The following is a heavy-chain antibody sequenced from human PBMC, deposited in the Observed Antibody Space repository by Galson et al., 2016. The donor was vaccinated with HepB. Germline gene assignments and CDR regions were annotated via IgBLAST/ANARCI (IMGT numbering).Heavy chain of an antibody. V-gene: IGHV3-7*03. CDR2: INQDGSPK. J-gene: IGHJ4*02. CDR1: GFTFSNYW. D-gene: IGHD2-21*01. Sequence: LRLSCAASGFTFSNYWMSWVRQAPGKGLEWVANINQDGSPKSYADSVKGRFTISRDNSKNTVYLQMNSLAAEDTAVYYCARIPDSWGQGTLVIVSS. CDR3: ARIPDS.